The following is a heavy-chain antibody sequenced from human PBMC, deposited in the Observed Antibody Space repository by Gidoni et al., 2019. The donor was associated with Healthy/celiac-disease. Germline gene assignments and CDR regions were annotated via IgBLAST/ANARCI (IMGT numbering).Heavy chain of an antibody. CDR3: TKDAWDLSKSVY. J-gene: IGHJ4*02. Sequence: QVQLQESGPGRVKPSETLSLTCAVPAYSIDTDVYWSWFRPSPGKGLEWIGVIYHDGDTYYNSSLKSRITISIDRSKKQCSLNLRSVTAADTAIYYCTKDAWDLSKSVYWGRGTLVTVSS. CDR1: AYSIDTDVY. V-gene: IGHV4-38-2*02. D-gene: IGHD4-4*01. CDR2: IYHDGDT.